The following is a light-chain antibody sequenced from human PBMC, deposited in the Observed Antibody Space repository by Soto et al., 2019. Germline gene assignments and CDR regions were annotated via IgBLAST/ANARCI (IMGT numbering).Light chain of an antibody. Sequence: DIQMTQSPATLSASVGDRATITCRASQSIRYWLAWFQQKAGKAPKLLIYEADTRATGIPDRFSGSGFGTHFTLTISSLEPEDFAMYYCQQSASSVTFCQGTRLEI. CDR3: QQSASSVT. CDR2: EAD. CDR1: QSIRYW. V-gene: IGKV1-5*01. J-gene: IGKJ5*01.